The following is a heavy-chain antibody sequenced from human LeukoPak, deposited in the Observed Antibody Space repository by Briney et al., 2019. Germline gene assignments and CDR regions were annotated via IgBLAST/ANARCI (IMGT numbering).Heavy chain of an antibody. CDR3: ARGRAVAGTGGYYYYYYYMDV. J-gene: IGHJ6*03. V-gene: IGHV4-34*01. Sequence: PSETLSLTCAVYGGSFSGYYWSWIRQPPGKGLEWIGEINHSGSTNYNPSLKSRVTISVDTSKNQFSLKLSSVTAADTAVYYCARGRAVAGTGGYYYYYYYMDVWGKGTTVTVSS. CDR2: INHSGST. CDR1: GGSFSGYY. D-gene: IGHD6-19*01.